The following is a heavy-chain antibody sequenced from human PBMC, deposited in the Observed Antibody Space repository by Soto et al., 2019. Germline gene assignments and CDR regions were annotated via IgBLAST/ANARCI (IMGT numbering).Heavy chain of an antibody. D-gene: IGHD3-22*01. Sequence: QVQLQESGPGLVKPSETLSLTCTVSGGSISSYYWSWIRQPPGKGLEWIGYIYYSGSTNYNPSLKSRVTISVDTSKNQFSLKLSSVTAADTAVYYCARAGEGYDSSGYYYYFDYWGQGTLVTVSS. J-gene: IGHJ4*02. CDR2: IYYSGST. CDR1: GGSISSYY. CDR3: ARAGEGYDSSGYYYYFDY. V-gene: IGHV4-59*01.